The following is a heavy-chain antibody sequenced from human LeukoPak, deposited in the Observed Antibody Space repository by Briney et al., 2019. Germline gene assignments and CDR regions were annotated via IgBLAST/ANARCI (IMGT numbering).Heavy chain of an antibody. Sequence: GRSLRLSCAASGFTFSSYGMHWVRQAPGKGLEWVAFIRYDGSNKYYADSVEGRFTISRDNSKNTLYLQMNSLRAEGTAVYYCATLDVGATVYWGQGTLVTVSS. CDR3: ATLDVGATVY. D-gene: IGHD1-26*01. J-gene: IGHJ4*02. CDR2: IRYDGSNK. V-gene: IGHV3-30*02. CDR1: GFTFSSYG.